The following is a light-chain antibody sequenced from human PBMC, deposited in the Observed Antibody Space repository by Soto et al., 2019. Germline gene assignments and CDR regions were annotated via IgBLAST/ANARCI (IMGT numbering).Light chain of an antibody. CDR3: AVWDDSLKHYV. V-gene: IGLV1-44*01. J-gene: IGLJ1*01. CDR1: SSNIGSNT. Sequence: QSVLTQSPSASGTPGQRVTIACSGSSSNIGSNTVNWYQQLPGTAPKLLIYSNNQRPSGVPDRFSGSRSGTSASLAISGLQSEDEADYYCAVWDDSLKHYVFGTGTKVTVL. CDR2: SNN.